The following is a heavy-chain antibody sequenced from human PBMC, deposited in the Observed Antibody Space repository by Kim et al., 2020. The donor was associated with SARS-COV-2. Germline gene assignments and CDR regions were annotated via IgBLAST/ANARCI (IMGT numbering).Heavy chain of an antibody. J-gene: IGHJ6*02. CDR2: IYSGGST. V-gene: IGHV3-53*01. CDR3: ARDSKQWLTHYYYYGMDV. D-gene: IGHD6-19*01. CDR1: GFTVSSNY. Sequence: GGSLRLSCAASGFTVSSNYMSWVRQAPGKGLEWVSVIYSGGSTYYADSVKGRFTISRDNSKNTLYLQMNSLRAEDTAVYYCARDSKQWLTHYYYYGMDVWGQGTTVTVSS.